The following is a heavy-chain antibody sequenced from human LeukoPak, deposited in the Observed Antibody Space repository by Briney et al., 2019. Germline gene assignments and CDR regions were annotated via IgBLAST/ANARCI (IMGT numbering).Heavy chain of an antibody. CDR1: GGSFSGYY. V-gene: IGHV4-34*01. Sequence: SETLSLTCAVYGGSFSGYYWSWIRQPPGKGLEWIGEINHCGSTNYNPSLKSRVTISVDTSKNQFSLKLSSVTAADTAVYYCASSPWESPTSALYRHYYYGMDVWGQGTTVTVSS. CDR2: INHCGST. CDR3: ASSPWESPTSALYRHYYYGMDV. D-gene: IGHD1-26*01. J-gene: IGHJ6*02.